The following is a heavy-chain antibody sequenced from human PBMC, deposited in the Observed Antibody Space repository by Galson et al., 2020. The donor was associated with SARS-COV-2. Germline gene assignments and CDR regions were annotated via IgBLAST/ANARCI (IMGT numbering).Heavy chain of an antibody. CDR1: GGSISSSSYY. J-gene: IGHJ6*02. V-gene: IGHV4-39*01. CDR3: AGEVVAATRSVYYGMDV. Sequence: SETLSLTCTVSGGSISSSSYYWGWIRQPPGKGLEWIGSIYYSGSTYYNPSLKSRGTISVDTSKNQFSLKLSSVTAADTAVYYCAGEVVAATRSVYYGMDVWGQGTTVTVSS. D-gene: IGHD2-15*01. CDR2: IYYSGST.